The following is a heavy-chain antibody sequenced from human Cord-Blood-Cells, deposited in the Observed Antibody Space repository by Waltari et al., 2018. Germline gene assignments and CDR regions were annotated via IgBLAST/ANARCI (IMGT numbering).Heavy chain of an antibody. CDR1: GGSFSGYY. J-gene: IGHJ3*02. CDR3: ARSLPYDPTLEWLLAVVAFDI. V-gene: IGHV4-34*01. D-gene: IGHD3-3*01. Sequence: QVQLQQWGAGLLKPSETLSLTCAVYGGSFSGYYWSWIRQPPGKGLEWIGEINHSGSTNYNPSLKSRVTISVDTSKNQFSLKLSSVTAADTAVYYCARSLPYDPTLEWLLAVVAFDIWGQGTMVTVSS. CDR2: INHSGST.